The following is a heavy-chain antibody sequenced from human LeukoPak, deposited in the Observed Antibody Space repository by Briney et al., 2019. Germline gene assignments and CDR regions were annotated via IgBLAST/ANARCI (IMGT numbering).Heavy chain of an antibody. J-gene: IGHJ4*02. V-gene: IGHV1-2*02. D-gene: IGHD3-10*01. CDR2: INPNSGGT. Sequence: ASVKVSCKASGYTFTGYYMHWVRQAPGQGLEWMGWINPNSGGTNYAQKFQGRVTMTRDTSISTAYMELSRLRSDDTAVYYRARANGVLWFGEPYSPDYWGQGTLVTVSS. CDR1: GYTFTGYY. CDR3: ARANGVLWFGEPYSPDY.